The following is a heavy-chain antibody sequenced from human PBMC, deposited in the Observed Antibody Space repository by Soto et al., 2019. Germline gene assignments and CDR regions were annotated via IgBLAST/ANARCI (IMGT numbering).Heavy chain of an antibody. J-gene: IGHJ6*02. CDR3: ARDIVVVPAAYYYYYYDMDV. CDR2: IFSNDEK. V-gene: IGHV2-26*01. Sequence: QVTLKESGPVLVKPTETRTLTCTVSGFSLSNARMGVSWIRQPPGKALDWLGHIFSNDEKSYSTSRKSRLTSSKATAKGQLVITMTNMAPMDTATYYCARDIVVVPAAYYYYYYDMDVWGQGTTVTVS. D-gene: IGHD2-2*01. CDR1: GFSLSNARMG.